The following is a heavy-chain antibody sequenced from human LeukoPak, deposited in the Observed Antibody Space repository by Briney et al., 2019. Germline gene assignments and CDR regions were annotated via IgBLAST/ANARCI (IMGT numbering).Heavy chain of an antibody. V-gene: IGHV3-30*02. CDR1: GFTFSSYG. CDR2: IRYDGSNK. CDR3: AKAPPYDSSGYYHNIFDY. J-gene: IGHJ4*02. D-gene: IGHD3-22*01. Sequence: GGSLRLSCAASGFTFSSYGMHWVRQAPGRGLEGVAFIRYDGSNKYYADSVKGRFTISRDNSKNTLYLQMNSLRAEDTAVYYCAKAPPYDSSGYYHNIFDYWGQGTLVTVSS.